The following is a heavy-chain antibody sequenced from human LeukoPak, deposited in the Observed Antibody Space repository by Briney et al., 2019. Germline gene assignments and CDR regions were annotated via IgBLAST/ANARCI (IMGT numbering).Heavy chain of an antibody. CDR3: ASERGYSYGLGDY. V-gene: IGHV4-61*02. Sequence: SETLSLTCTVSGGSISSGSYYWSWIRQPAGKGLEWIGRIYTSGSTNYNPSLKSRVTISVDTSKNQFSLKLSSVTAADTAVYYCASERGYSYGLGDYWGQGTLVTVSS. CDR1: GGSISSGSYY. D-gene: IGHD5-18*01. J-gene: IGHJ4*02. CDR2: IYTSGST.